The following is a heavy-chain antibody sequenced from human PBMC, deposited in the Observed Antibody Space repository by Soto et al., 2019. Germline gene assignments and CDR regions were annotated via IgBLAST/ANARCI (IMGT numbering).Heavy chain of an antibody. CDR2: INHSGST. Sequence: SETLSLTCAVYGGSFSGYYWSWIRQPPGKGLEWIGEINHSGSTNYNPSLKSRVTISVDTSKNQFSLKLSSVTAADTAVYYCARSSTMVRGVSYYYGMDVWGQGTTVTVSS. CDR1: GGSFSGYY. CDR3: ARSSTMVRGVSYYYGMDV. V-gene: IGHV4-34*01. J-gene: IGHJ6*02. D-gene: IGHD3-10*01.